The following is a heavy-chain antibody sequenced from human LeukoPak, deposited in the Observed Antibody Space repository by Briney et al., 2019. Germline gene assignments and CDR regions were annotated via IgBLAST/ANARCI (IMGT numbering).Heavy chain of an antibody. D-gene: IGHD3-22*01. CDR3: ARDRYYDSGGYFSAEDFDY. V-gene: IGHV1-69*13. Sequence: SVRVSCKASGGSFSNYAISCVRQAPGQGLQWMGGIIPIFGTPNYAQKFQGRVTITADESTSTAYMELSSLRSEDTAVYYCARDRYYDSGGYFSAEDFDYWGQGTLVTASS. CDR1: GGSFSNYA. CDR2: IIPIFGTP. J-gene: IGHJ4*02.